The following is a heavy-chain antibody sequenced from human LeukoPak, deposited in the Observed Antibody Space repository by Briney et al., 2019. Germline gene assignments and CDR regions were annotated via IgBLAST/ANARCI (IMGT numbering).Heavy chain of an antibody. CDR2: IYTSGST. CDR1: GGSISSYY. J-gene: IGHJ4*02. D-gene: IGHD1-26*01. V-gene: IGHV4-4*07. Sequence: SETLSLTCTVSGGSISSYYWSWIRQPAGKGLEWSGRIYTSGSTNYNPSLKSRVTMSVDTSKNQFSLKLSSVTAADTAVYYCARGSWWEPTNMFDYWGQGTLVTVSS. CDR3: ARGSWWEPTNMFDY.